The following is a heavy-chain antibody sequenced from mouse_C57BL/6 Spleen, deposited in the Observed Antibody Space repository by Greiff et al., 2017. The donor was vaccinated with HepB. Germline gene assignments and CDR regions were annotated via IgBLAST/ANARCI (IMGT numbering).Heavy chain of an antibody. J-gene: IGHJ2*01. D-gene: IGHD2-2*01. CDR2: IRNKANGYTT. Sequence: EVQRVESGGGLVQPGGSLSLSCAASGFTFTDYYMSWVRQPPGKALEWLGFIRNKANGYTTEYSASVKGRFTISSDNSQSILYLQMNALRAEDSATSYCARLYYGFYYFDYWGQGTTLTVSS. CDR1: GFTFTDYY. CDR3: ARLYYGFYYFDY. V-gene: IGHV7-3*01.